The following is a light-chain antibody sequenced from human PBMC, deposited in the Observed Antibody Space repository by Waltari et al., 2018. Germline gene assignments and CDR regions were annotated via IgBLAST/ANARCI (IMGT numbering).Light chain of an antibody. CDR2: EVA. CDR3: SAYTSSSTYV. Sequence: QSALTQPASVSGSLGQSITISCTGTRSDIGSYNYVSWYQQHPAKAPRRIIYEVARRPPGVSHRFSAFKSGNTAPLTIPGLLAGDEATYHCSAYTSSSTYVFGSGTNVTVL. V-gene: IGLV2-14*03. J-gene: IGLJ1*01. CDR1: RSDIGSYNY.